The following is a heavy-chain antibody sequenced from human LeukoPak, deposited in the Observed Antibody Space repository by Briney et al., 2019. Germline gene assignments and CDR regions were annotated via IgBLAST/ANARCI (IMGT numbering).Heavy chain of an antibody. Sequence: GGFLRLSCAASGFTFINYNINWVRQAPGKGLEWVSYISSSSSTMYYADSVKGRFTISRDNAKNSLYLQMNSLRAEDTAVYYCARARYSSGWYFDYWGQGTLVTVSS. CDR2: ISSSSSTM. CDR1: GFTFINYN. D-gene: IGHD6-19*01. CDR3: ARARYSSGWYFDY. J-gene: IGHJ4*02. V-gene: IGHV3-48*01.